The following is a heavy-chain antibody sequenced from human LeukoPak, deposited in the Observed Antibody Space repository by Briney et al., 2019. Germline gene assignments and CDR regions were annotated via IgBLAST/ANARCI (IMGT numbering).Heavy chain of an antibody. CDR1: GGSISSSSYY. Sequence: SETLSLTCTVSGGSISSSSYYWGWIRQPPGKGLEWIGEINHSGSTNYNPSLKSRVTISVDTSKNQFSLKLSSVTAADTAVYYCARVWLSSKFAFGLFTWGQGTLVTVSS. J-gene: IGHJ5*02. CDR3: ARVWLSSKFAFGLFT. V-gene: IGHV4-39*07. D-gene: IGHD3-3*02. CDR2: INHSGST.